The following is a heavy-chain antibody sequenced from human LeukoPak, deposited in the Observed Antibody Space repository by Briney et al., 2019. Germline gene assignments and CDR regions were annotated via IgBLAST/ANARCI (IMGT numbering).Heavy chain of an antibody. CDR2: IYTSGST. J-gene: IGHJ6*03. CDR1: GGSISSGSYY. CDR3: ARDDYYMDV. V-gene: IGHV4-61*02. Sequence: SSETLSLTRTVSGGSISSGSYYWSWIRQPAGKGLEWIGRIYTSGSTNYNPSLKSRVTISVDTSKNQFSLKLSSVTAADTAVYYCARDDYYMDVWGKGTTVTVSS.